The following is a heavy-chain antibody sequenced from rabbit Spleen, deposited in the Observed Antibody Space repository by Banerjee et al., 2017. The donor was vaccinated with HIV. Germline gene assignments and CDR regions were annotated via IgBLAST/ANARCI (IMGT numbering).Heavy chain of an antibody. J-gene: IGHJ6*01. CDR2: IYSSSAIT. Sequence: QEQLEESGGDLVKPEGSLTLTCTASGFSFSSSYYMYWVRQAPGKGLEWIGCIYSSSAITWYASWAKGRFTISKTSSTTVTLQMTSLTDADTATYFCARGIPYGYAGDAYPPYAMDLWGPGTLVTVS. V-gene: IGHV1S45*01. D-gene: IGHD6-1*01. CDR1: GFSFSSSYY. CDR3: ARGIPYGYAGDAYPPYAMDL.